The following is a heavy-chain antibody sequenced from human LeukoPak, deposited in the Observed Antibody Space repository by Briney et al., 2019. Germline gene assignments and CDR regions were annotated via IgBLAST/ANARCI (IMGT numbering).Heavy chain of an antibody. CDR1: GGSISSSSYY. CDR2: IYYSGST. V-gene: IGHV4-39*01. Sequence: SETLSLTCTVSGGSISSSSYYWGWIRQPPGKGLEWIGSIYYSGSTYYNPSLKSRVTISVDTSKNQFSLKLSSVTAADTAVHWCITMIVVNLPWFDPWGQGTLVTVSS. J-gene: IGHJ5*02. CDR3: ITMIVVNLPWFDP. D-gene: IGHD3-22*01.